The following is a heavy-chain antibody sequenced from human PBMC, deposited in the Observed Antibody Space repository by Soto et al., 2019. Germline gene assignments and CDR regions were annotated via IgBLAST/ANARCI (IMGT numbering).Heavy chain of an antibody. Sequence: VQLVESGGGLVKPGGSLRLSCAASGFTFSNYAINWVRQAPGKGLEWVSSITTSTTYIYYADSVKGRFTISRDNAKNSMYLQMNSLRAEDTAVYYCAREIRNYYGMDVWGQGTTVTVSS. CDR2: ITTSTTYI. CDR3: AREIRNYYGMDV. V-gene: IGHV3-21*01. D-gene: IGHD3-3*01. J-gene: IGHJ6*02. CDR1: GFTFSNYA.